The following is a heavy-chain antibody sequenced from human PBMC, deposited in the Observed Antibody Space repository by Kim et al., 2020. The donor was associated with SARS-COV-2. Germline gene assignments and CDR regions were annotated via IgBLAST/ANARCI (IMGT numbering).Heavy chain of an antibody. CDR2: IYPGDSDT. V-gene: IGHV5-51*01. Sequence: GESLKISCKGSGYSFTSYWTGWVRQMPGKGLEWMGIIYPGDSDTRYSPSFQGQVTISADKSISTAYLQWRSLKTSDTAMYYCASSNMGTVTTSADATNYYYYGMDGWGKGTTGTVSS. CDR3: ASSNMGTVTTSADATNYYYYGMDG. D-gene: IGHD4-17*01. CDR1: GYSFTSYW. J-gene: IGHJ6*04.